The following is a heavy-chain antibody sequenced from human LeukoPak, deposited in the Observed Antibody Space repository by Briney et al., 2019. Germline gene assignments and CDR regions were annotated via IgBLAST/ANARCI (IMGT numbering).Heavy chain of an antibody. CDR2: ISGSGGST. CDR1: GFNFNSYW. CDR3: ARDRYYGSGSYSPLFDY. J-gene: IGHJ4*02. V-gene: IGHV3-23*01. D-gene: IGHD3-10*01. Sequence: GGSLRLSCAASGFNFNSYWMTWVRQAPGKGLEWVSAISGSGGSTYYADSVKGRFTISRDNSKNTLYMQMNSLRAEDTAVYYCARDRYYGSGSYSPLFDYWGQGTLVTVSS.